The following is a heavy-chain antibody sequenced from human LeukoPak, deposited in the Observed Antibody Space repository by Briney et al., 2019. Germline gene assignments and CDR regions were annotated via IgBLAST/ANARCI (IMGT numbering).Heavy chain of an antibody. CDR1: GFSFTIYS. J-gene: IGHJ6*02. V-gene: IGHV3-48*01. CDR3: GRDRRQIYYGVDV. Sequence: GRSLRLSCAASGFSFTIYSMNWVRQAPRKGLWWVSFISDSGRVTYYADSVKGRFTISRDTATNSLYLQMNSLRAEDTAVYYCGRDRRQIYYGVDVWGQGTTVTVSS. CDR2: ISDSGRVT.